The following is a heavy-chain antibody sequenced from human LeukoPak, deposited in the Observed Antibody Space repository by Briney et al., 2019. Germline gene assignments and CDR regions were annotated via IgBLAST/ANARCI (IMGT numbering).Heavy chain of an antibody. Sequence: GGSLRLSCAASGFTVRSYGFHWVRQAPGKGLEWVAVISNDGSSKYYADSVKARFTISRDNSKNTVYLQVNRLRPEDTAVYYCARGDYYGSGSFNDYWGQGTLVTVSS. V-gene: IGHV3-30-3*01. J-gene: IGHJ4*02. D-gene: IGHD3-10*01. CDR2: ISNDGSSK. CDR3: ARGDYYGSGSFNDY. CDR1: GFTVRSYG.